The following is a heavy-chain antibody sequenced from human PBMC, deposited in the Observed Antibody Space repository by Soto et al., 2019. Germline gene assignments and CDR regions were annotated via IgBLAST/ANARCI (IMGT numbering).Heavy chain of an antibody. D-gene: IGHD4-17*01. V-gene: IGHV1-2*04. J-gene: IGHJ5*02. CDR3: ARNAGYGYYGWFDP. CDR2: INPNSGGT. Sequence: QVQLVQSGAEVKKPWASVKVSCKASGYTFTGYYMHWVRQAPGQGLEWMGWINPNSGGTNYEQKFQGWVTMTRDTSISTAYMELSRLRSDDTAVYYCARNAGYGYYGWFDPWGQGTLVTVSS. CDR1: GYTFTGYY.